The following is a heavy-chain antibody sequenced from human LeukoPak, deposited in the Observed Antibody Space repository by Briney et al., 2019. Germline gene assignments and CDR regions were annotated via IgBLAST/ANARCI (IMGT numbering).Heavy chain of an antibody. CDR3: ARRKLGTVDY. D-gene: IGHD7-27*01. J-gene: IGHJ4*02. CDR2: IYYSGST. V-gene: IGHV4-39*01. Sequence: SETLSLTCTVSGGSINSNTYYWGWIRQLPGKGLEWIGSIYYSGSTCYNPSLKSRVTISVDTSKNQFSLKLSSVTATDTAVYYCARRKLGTVDYWGQGTLVTVSS. CDR1: GGSINSNTYY.